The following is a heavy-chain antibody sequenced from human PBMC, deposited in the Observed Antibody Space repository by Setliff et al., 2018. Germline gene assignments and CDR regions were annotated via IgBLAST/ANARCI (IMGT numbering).Heavy chain of an antibody. J-gene: IGHJ4*02. D-gene: IGHD5-18*01. CDR3: ARAPSVELVTIRTNSWFTY. Sequence: GASVKVSCKASGYTFRNYAFAWVRQAPGQGLEWVGWISVYNGDTNYAQKFQGRVTLTTETSTSTAYMELRSLTSDDSAFYYCARAPSVELVTIRTNSWFTYWGQGTLVTVS. V-gene: IGHV1-18*01. CDR1: GYTFRNYA. CDR2: ISVYNGDT.